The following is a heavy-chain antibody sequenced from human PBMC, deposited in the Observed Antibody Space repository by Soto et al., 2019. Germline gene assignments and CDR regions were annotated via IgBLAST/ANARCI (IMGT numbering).Heavy chain of an antibody. CDR1: GFTFSSYW. Sequence: GGSLRLSCAASGFTFSSYWMSWVRQAPGKGLEWVANIKQDGSEKYYVDSVKGRFTISRDNAKNSLYLQMNSLRAEDTAVYYCARTLSMVRGVHMDVWGKGTTVTVSS. J-gene: IGHJ6*03. V-gene: IGHV3-7*01. CDR2: IKQDGSEK. D-gene: IGHD3-10*01. CDR3: ARTLSMVRGVHMDV.